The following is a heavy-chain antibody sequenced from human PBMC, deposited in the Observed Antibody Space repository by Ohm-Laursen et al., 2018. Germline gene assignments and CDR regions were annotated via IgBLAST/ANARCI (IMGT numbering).Heavy chain of an antibody. V-gene: IGHV3-7*01. CDR3: ARGPKDSSGYYFGRSN. CDR2: IKHDGSEK. D-gene: IGHD3-22*01. CDR1: GFTFSSYW. Sequence: GSLRLSCAASGFTFSSYWMTWVRQAPAKGLAWVANIKHDGSEKYYVDSVKGRFTIARDNAKNSLYLQMNSLRAEDTAVYYCARGPKDSSGYYFGRSNWGQGTLVTVSS. J-gene: IGHJ4*02.